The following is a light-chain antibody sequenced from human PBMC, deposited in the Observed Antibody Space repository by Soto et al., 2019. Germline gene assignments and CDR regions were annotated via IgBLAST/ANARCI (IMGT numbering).Light chain of an antibody. CDR1: SSDIGGYNY. J-gene: IGLJ1*01. CDR2: GVT. CDR3: TSYTSSSTYV. V-gene: IGLV2-14*01. Sequence: QSALTQPASVSESPGQSITISCAGTSSDIGGYNYVSWYQQHPDKAPELMIYGVTNRPSGVSDRFSGSKSGNTASLTISGLQAEDEADYYCTSYTSSSTYVFGTGTKLTVL.